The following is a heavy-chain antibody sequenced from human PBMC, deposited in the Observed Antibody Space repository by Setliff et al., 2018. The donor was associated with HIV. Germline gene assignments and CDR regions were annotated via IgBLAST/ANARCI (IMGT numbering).Heavy chain of an antibody. CDR1: GASISDT. J-gene: IGHJ6*03. CDR3: AKDLHYASPGYYYYYYMDV. Sequence: PSETLSLTCAVSGASISDTIWWSWVRQAPGKGLEWVSAISGSGGSTYYADSVKGRFTISRDNFKNTLYLQMNSLRAEDTAVYYCAKDLHYASPGYYYYYYMDVWGKGTTVTVS. D-gene: IGHD2-2*01. CDR2: ISGSGGST. V-gene: IGHV3-23*01.